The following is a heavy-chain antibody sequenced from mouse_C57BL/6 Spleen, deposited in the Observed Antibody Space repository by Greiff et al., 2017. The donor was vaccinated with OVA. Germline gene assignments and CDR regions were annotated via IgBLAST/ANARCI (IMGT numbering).Heavy chain of an antibody. Sequence: EVKLVESGGGLVQPGGSMKLSCAASGFTFSDAWMDWVRQSPEKGLEWVAEIRNKANNHATYYAESVKGRFTISRDDSKSSVYLQMNSLRAEDTGIYYCTRHYSNFPWFAYWGQGTLVTVSA. CDR2: IRNKANNHAT. CDR1: GFTFSDAW. D-gene: IGHD2-5*01. V-gene: IGHV6-6*01. J-gene: IGHJ3*01. CDR3: TRHYSNFPWFAY.